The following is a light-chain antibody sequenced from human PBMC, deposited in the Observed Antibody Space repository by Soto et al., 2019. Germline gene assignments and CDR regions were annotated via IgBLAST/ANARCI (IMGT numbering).Light chain of an antibody. J-gene: IGKJ4*01. CDR2: DAS. V-gene: IGKV3-11*01. CDR1: QSVTTY. CDR3: HQRTSWPLT. Sequence: EIVLTQSPATLSLSPGERATLSCRASQSVTTYLAWYQQKPGQAPRLLIYDASNRATGIPARFSGSGSGTDFTLTISRLEPEDFAVYYCHQRTSWPLTFGGGTKVEIK.